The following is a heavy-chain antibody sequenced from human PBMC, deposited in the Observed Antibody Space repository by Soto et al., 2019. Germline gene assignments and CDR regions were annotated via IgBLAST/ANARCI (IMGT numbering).Heavy chain of an antibody. CDR3: ARRLSGSYGQIDS. D-gene: IGHD1-26*01. V-gene: IGHV4-59*08. CDR2: IYDSGST. CDR1: GGSISHHY. Sequence: QVQLQESGPGLVRPSETLSLTCTVSGGSISHHYWSWIRQPPGKGLEWIGYIYDSGSTNYNPSLKSRLTISVDTSKNPFPLRLTSVTAADTAVYFCARRLSGSYGQIDSWGQGTLVTVSS. J-gene: IGHJ4*02.